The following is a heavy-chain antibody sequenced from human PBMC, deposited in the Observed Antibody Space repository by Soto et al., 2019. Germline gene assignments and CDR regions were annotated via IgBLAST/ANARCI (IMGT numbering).Heavy chain of an antibody. CDR1: GFTYSSYG. V-gene: IGHV3-33*01. Sequence: PGGSLRLSCAASGFTYSSYGMHWVRQAPGKGLEWVAVIWYDGSNKYYADSVKGRFTISRDNSKNTLYLQMNSLRAEDTAVYYCARGDYYMDVWGKGTTVTVSS. CDR3: ARGDYYMDV. J-gene: IGHJ6*03. CDR2: IWYDGSNK.